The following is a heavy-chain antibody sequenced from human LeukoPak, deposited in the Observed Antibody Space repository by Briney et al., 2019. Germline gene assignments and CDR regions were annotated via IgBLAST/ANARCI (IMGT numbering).Heavy chain of an antibody. CDR1: GFTFTAYL. D-gene: IGHD3-22*01. Sequence: GGSLRLSCAASGFTFTAYLIHWVRQAQSKGLEWVAVMSSDGNAMFYADSVKGRFTISRDNSKNTLYLQMNSLRAEDTAVYYCVRESEYYFDHSASFDYWGQGTLVTVSS. CDR3: VRESEYYFDHSASFDY. CDR2: MSSDGNAM. J-gene: IGHJ4*02. V-gene: IGHV3-30-3*01.